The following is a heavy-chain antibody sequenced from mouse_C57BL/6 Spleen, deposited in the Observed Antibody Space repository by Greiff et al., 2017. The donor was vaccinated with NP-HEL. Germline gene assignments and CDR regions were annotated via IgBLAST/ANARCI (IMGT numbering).Heavy chain of an antibody. CDR3: ARYLYDGYYVGFDV. Sequence: VQLQESGAELVKPGASVKISCKASGYAFSSYWMNWVKQRPGKGLEWIGQIYPGDGDTNYNGKFKGKATLTADKSSSTAYMQLSSLTSEDSAVYFCARYLYDGYYVGFDVWGTGTTVTVSS. J-gene: IGHJ1*03. D-gene: IGHD2-3*01. CDR1: GYAFSSYW. CDR2: IYPGDGDT. V-gene: IGHV1-80*01.